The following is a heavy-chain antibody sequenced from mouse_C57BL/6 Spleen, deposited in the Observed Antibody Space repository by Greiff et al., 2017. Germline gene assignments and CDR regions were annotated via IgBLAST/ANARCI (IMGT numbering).Heavy chain of an antibody. CDR2: IYPRDGST. CDR3: ARWYDGYYDAMDY. Sequence: QVQLQQSGPELVKPGASVKLSCKASGYTFTSYDINWVRQRPGQGLEWIGWIYPRDGSTKYNEKFKGKATLTVDTSSSTAYMELHSLTSEDSAVYFCARWYDGYYDAMDYWGQGTSVTVSS. CDR1: GYTFTSYD. V-gene: IGHV1-85*01. J-gene: IGHJ4*01. D-gene: IGHD2-3*01.